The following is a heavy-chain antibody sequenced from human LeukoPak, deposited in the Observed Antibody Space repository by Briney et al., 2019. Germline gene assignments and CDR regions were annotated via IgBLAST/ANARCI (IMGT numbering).Heavy chain of an antibody. Sequence: GGSLRLSCAASGFTLGDYAMSWVRQAPGKGLEWVGFIRSKAYGGTTEYAASVKGRFTISRDDSKSIAYLQMNSLKTEDTAVYYCTRGPDCGGDCYYDYWGQGTLVTVSS. CDR1: GFTLGDYA. J-gene: IGHJ4*02. D-gene: IGHD2-21*02. V-gene: IGHV3-49*04. CDR3: TRGPDCGGDCYYDY. CDR2: IRSKAYGGTT.